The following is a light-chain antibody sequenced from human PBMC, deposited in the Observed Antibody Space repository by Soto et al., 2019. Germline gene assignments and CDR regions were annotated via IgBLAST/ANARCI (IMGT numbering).Light chain of an antibody. Sequence: EIVLTQSPATLSLSPGERATLSCRASQSVSSYLAWYQQKPGQAPRLLIYDASNRATGIPARFSGSGSRTDFPLTISSLEPEDFAVYYCQQRSNWPSWTFGQGTKVEIK. CDR2: DAS. J-gene: IGKJ1*01. CDR3: QQRSNWPSWT. V-gene: IGKV3-11*01. CDR1: QSVSSY.